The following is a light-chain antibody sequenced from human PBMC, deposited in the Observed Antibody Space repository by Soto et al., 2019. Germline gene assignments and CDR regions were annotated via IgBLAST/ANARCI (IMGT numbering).Light chain of an antibody. V-gene: IGLV2-14*04. CDR1: SSDVGGYNY. J-gene: IGLJ1*01. Sequence: GTSSDVGGYNYVSWYQQHPGKAPKLMIYDVSNRPSGVSNRFSGSKSGNTASLTISGLQAEDEADYYCSSYTSSSTPYVFGTGTKVTVL. CDR2: DVS. CDR3: SSYTSSSTPYV.